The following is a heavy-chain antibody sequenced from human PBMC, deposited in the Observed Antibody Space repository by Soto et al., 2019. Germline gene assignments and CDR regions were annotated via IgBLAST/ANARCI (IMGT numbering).Heavy chain of an antibody. J-gene: IGHJ4*02. V-gene: IGHV3-23*01. Sequence: EVQLLESGGGLVQPGGSLRLSCAASGFTFSSYAMSWVRQATGKGLEWVSAISGSGGSTYYADSVKGRFTISRDNSKNTLYHQMNSLRAEDTAVYYCAKDLRDGYSYGFFFDFWGQGTLVTVSS. D-gene: IGHD5-18*01. CDR2: ISGSGGST. CDR1: GFTFSSYA. CDR3: AKDLRDGYSYGFFFDF.